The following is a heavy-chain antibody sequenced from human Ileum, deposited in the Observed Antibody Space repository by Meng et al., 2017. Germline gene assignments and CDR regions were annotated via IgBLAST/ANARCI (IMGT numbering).Heavy chain of an antibody. D-gene: IGHD3-16*02. Sequence: SVKVSCKASGGTFSSYAISWVRQAPGQGLEWMGGIIPIFGTANYAQKFQGRVTITADKSTSTAYMELSSLRSEDTAVYYCARDRSLRTVSDYWVQGTLVTVSS. CDR2: IIPIFGTA. CDR3: ARDRSLRTVSDY. V-gene: IGHV1-69*06. J-gene: IGHJ4*02. CDR1: GGTFSSYA.